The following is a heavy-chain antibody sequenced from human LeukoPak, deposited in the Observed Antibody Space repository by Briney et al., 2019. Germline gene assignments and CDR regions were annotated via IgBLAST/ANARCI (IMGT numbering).Heavy chain of an antibody. D-gene: IGHD6-19*01. CDR3: AGGSSGWYPDY. V-gene: IGHV3-53*01. J-gene: IGHJ4*02. CDR2: IYSGGKT. Sequence: GGSLRLSCAASGFTFSSNYMSWVRQAPGKGLEWVSVIYSGGKTYYADSVKGRFTISRDNSKNTLYLQMDSLRAEDTAVYYCAGGSSGWYPDYWGQGTLVTVSS. CDR1: GFTFSSNY.